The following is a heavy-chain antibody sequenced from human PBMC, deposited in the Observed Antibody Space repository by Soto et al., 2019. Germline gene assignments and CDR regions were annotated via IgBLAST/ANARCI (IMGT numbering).Heavy chain of an antibody. CDR3: ARHRHPRGTVGATSPLDP. J-gene: IGHJ5*02. V-gene: IGHV3-53*01. CDR2: HYSGGST. CDR1: GFSVSSNY. D-gene: IGHD1-26*01. Sequence: GGSLRLSCAISGFSVSSNYLSWVRQAPGKGLEWVSVHYSGGSTYYADSVQGRFTISRDKSNNTLYLQMRRVRAEDTAVYFCARHRHPRGTVGATSPLDPWGQGTQVTVSS.